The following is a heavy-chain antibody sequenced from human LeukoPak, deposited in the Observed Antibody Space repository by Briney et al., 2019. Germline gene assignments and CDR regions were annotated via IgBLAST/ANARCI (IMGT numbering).Heavy chain of an antibody. V-gene: IGHV3-74*01. J-gene: IGHJ5*02. CDR3: VRTLGDA. Sequence: GGSLRLSWAASGFTFSNAWMHWVREVPGKGLVWVARINIEGSMTTYADSVKGRFTISRDNAKNTLYLQMNSLRAEDTAVYYCVRTLGDAWGQGTLVTVST. CDR2: INIEGSMT. CDR1: GFTFSNAW. D-gene: IGHD7-27*01.